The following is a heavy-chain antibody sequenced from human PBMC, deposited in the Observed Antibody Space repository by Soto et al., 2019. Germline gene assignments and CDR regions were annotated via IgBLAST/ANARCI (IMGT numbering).Heavy chain of an antibody. Sequence: ASVKVSCKASGGSFSSYAISWVRQAPGQGLEWMGGIIPIFGTANYAQKFQGRVTITADKSTSTAYMELSSLRSEDTAVYYCARGRWLQSYYYYYGMDVWGQGTTVTVSS. D-gene: IGHD4-4*01. CDR3: ARGRWLQSYYYYYGMDV. V-gene: IGHV1-69*06. CDR2: IIPIFGTA. CDR1: GGSFSSYA. J-gene: IGHJ6*02.